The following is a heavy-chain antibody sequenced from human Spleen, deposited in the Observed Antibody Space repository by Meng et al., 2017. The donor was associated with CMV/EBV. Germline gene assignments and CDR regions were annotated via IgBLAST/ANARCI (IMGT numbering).Heavy chain of an antibody. Sequence: QLQPPGPGLVKPSQTLSLTCAIAGDSVSNNIAAWNWIRQSPSRGLEWMGRTYYRSKWYNDYAVSVKNRMTINPDTSKNQFSLQLNSVTPEDTAVYYCVRDQLGLDYWGQGTLVTVSS. D-gene: IGHD1-1*01. V-gene: IGHV6-1*01. J-gene: IGHJ4*02. CDR2: TYYRSKWYN. CDR1: GDSVSNNIAA. CDR3: VRDQLGLDY.